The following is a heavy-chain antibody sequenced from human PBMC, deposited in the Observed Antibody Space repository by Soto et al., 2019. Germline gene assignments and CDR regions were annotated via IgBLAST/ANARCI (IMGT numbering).Heavy chain of an antibody. Sequence: EASVKVSCKASGGTFSSYAISWVRQAPGQGLEWMGGIIPIFGTANYAQKFQGRVTITADESTSTAYMELSSLRSEDTAVYYCARDYGGGGYYGMDVWGQGTTVTVS. J-gene: IGHJ6*02. CDR1: GGTFSSYA. V-gene: IGHV1-69*13. D-gene: IGHD3-10*01. CDR3: ARDYGGGGYYGMDV. CDR2: IIPIFGTA.